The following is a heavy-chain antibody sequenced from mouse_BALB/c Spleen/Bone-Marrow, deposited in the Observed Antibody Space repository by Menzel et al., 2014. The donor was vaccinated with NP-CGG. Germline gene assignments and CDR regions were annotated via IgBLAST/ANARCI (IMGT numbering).Heavy chain of an antibody. V-gene: IGHV1S81*02. Sequence: QVQLQQPGAELVKPGASVKLSCKASGYTFTSYYMYWVKQGPGQGLEWIGEINPSNGGTNFNEKFKSKATLTVDKSSSTAYMQLSSLTSEDSAVYYCTRSDGYYVPHWYFDVWGAGTTVTVSS. D-gene: IGHD2-3*01. CDR3: TRSDGYYVPHWYFDV. J-gene: IGHJ1*01. CDR1: GYTFTSYY. CDR2: INPSNGGT.